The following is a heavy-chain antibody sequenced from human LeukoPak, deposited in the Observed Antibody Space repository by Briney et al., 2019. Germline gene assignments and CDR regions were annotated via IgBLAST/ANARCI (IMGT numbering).Heavy chain of an antibody. Sequence: PGGSLRLSCAASGSTFSSYAMSWVRQAPGKGLEWVSGISGSGGNTDYADSVKGRFTISRNNSKKTLYLQMNSMRAADTAVYYCAKVYGPYSSGWCFDYWGQGTLVTVSS. J-gene: IGHJ4*02. V-gene: IGHV3-23*01. CDR3: AKVYGPYSSGWCFDY. CDR2: ISGSGGNT. D-gene: IGHD6-19*01. CDR1: GSTFSSYA.